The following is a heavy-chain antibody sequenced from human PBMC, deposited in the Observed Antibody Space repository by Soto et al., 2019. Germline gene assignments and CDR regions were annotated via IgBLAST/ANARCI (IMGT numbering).Heavy chain of an antibody. V-gene: IGHV4-59*08. Sequence: SETLSLTCTVSGGSITDYYYSWIRQPPGKGLEWIGYIFHTGTTSYNPSLKSRVTLSVDTSQSQFSLKLNSVTAADTAVYYCPTEAYDNSGSLAFDIWGPGTLVTVSS. J-gene: IGHJ3*02. CDR3: PTEAYDNSGSLAFDI. CDR1: GGSITDYY. D-gene: IGHD3-22*01. CDR2: IFHTGTT.